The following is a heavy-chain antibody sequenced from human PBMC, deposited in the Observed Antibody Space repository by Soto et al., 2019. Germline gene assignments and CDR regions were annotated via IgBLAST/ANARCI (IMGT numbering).Heavy chain of an antibody. CDR1: GYTFTGHY. CDR2: INPNSGGT. V-gene: IGHV1-2*04. D-gene: IGHD2-15*01. J-gene: IGHJ6*03. Sequence: QVQLVQSGAEVKKPGASVKVSCKASGYTFTGHYMHWVRQAPGQGLEWMGWINPNSGGTNYAQKFQGWVTMTRDTSISTAYMELSRLRSDDTAVYYCARGVVVVAATPSNYYYYMDVWGKGTTVTVSS. CDR3: ARGVVVVAATPSNYYYYMDV.